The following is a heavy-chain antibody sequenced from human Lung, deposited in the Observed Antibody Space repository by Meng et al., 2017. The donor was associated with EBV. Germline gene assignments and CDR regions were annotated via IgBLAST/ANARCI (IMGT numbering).Heavy chain of an antibody. CDR1: GGSISSGGYY. CDR2: IYYSGST. CDR3: AATVNDGYFDY. Sequence: QVQLQESGPGLVKPSQTLSITCTVSGGSISSGGYYWSWIRQHPGKGLEWIGYIYYSGSTYYNPSLKNRVTISVDTSKNQFSLKLSSVTAADTAVYYCAATVNDGYFDYWGQGTLVTVSS. J-gene: IGHJ4*02. V-gene: IGHV4-31*03. D-gene: IGHD4-11*01.